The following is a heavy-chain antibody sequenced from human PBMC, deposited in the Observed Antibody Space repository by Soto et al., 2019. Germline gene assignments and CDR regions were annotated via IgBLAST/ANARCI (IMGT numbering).Heavy chain of an antibody. CDR2: IYYSGST. CDR1: GGSISSSSYY. CDR3: AGFWSGYYPNWFEP. Sequence: PSETLSLTCTVSGGSISSSSYYWGWIRQPPGKGLEWIGSIYYSGSTYYNPSLKSRVTISVDTSKNQFSLKQSSVTAADTAVYYCAGFWSGYYPNWFEPWGQGTLVTVSS. J-gene: IGHJ5*02. D-gene: IGHD3-3*01. V-gene: IGHV4-39*01.